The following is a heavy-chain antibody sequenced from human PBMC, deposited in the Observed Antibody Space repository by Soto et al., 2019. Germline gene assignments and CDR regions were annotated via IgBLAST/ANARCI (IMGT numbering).Heavy chain of an antibody. CDR1: GDSIGTGGYY. CDR2: IHYSGST. Sequence: QVQLQESGPRLVKSSQTLSLTCTVSGDSIGTGGYYWDWIRQHPGKGPEWIGYIHYSGSTYYNPSLKSRLTISLDTSKNQFSLHLSSVTAADTAVYYCATNHDDISGRTPLLFDSWGQGTLVTVSS. J-gene: IGHJ4*02. D-gene: IGHD3-22*01. V-gene: IGHV4-31*03. CDR3: ATNHDDISGRTPLLFDS.